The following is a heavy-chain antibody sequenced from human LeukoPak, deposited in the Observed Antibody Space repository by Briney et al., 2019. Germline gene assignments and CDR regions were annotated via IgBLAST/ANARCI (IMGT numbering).Heavy chain of an antibody. D-gene: IGHD5-24*01. CDR3: GRAQSNQMATKI. V-gene: IGHV4-34*01. J-gene: IGHJ4*02. Sequence: SETLSLTCAVYGGSFSGYYWGWIRQSPAKGLEGIGGLYDSGNTYYNPSLKSRVSMSVDTSKNQFSLQLNSVTAADPAVYYCGRAQSNQMATKIWGQGTLVTVSS. CDR2: LYDSGNT. CDR1: GGSFSGYY.